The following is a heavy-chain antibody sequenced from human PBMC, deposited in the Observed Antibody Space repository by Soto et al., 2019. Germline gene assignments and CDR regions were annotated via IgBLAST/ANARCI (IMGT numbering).Heavy chain of an antibody. J-gene: IGHJ6*02. D-gene: IGHD6-19*01. CDR2: VYPRDSDT. V-gene: IGHV5-51*01. CDR1: GYIFIDYW. Sequence: GESLKISCKASGYIFIDYWIGWVRQMPGKGLEWMGIVYPRDSDTRYSPSFQGQVTISADKSISTAYLQWSSLKASDTAMYYCARLLEADRTNDYYGMDVWGQGTTVTVSS. CDR3: ARLLEADRTNDYYGMDV.